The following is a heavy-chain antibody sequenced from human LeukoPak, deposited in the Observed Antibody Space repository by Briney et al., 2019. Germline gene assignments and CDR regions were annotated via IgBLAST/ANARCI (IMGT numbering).Heavy chain of an antibody. V-gene: IGHV4-34*01. D-gene: IGHD2-21*02. CDR3: ARGSVVVTAILVPGWFDP. Sequence: ETLSLTCAVYGGSFSGCYWSWIRQPPGNGLDWIGEINHSGSTNYNPSLKSRVTISVDTSKNQFSLKLSSVTAADTAVYYCARGSVVVTAILVPGWFDPWGQGTLVTVSS. J-gene: IGHJ5*02. CDR1: GGSFSGCY. CDR2: INHSGST.